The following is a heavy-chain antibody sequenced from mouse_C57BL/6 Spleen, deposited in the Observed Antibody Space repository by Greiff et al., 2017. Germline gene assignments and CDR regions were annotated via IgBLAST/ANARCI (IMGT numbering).Heavy chain of an antibody. Sequence: QVQLQQPGAELVMPGASVKLSCKASGYTFTSYWMHWVKQRPGQGLVWIGEIDPSDSYTNYNQKFKGKSTLTVDKSSSTAYMQLSSLTSEDSAVYYGARGDGYPHYCAMDYWGQGTSVTVSS. CDR3: ARGDGYPHYCAMDY. D-gene: IGHD2-3*01. J-gene: IGHJ4*01. V-gene: IGHV1-69*01. CDR2: IDPSDSYT. CDR1: GYTFTSYW.